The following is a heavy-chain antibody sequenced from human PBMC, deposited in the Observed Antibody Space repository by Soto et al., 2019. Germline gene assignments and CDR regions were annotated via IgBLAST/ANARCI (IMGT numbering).Heavy chain of an antibody. CDR2: SSGSGSGGST. CDR3: AKDRDDYRNYVFDY. J-gene: IGHJ4*02. CDR1: GFTFTNYA. D-gene: IGHD4-4*01. V-gene: IGHV3-23*01. Sequence: EVQLLESGGGLVQPGGSLRLSCAASGFTFTNYAMTWVRQAPGKGLEWVSISSGSGSGGSTNYADSVKGRFTFSRDNSKITLYLQMNSLRVEDTAVYYCAKDRDDYRNYVFDYWGQGTLVTVSS.